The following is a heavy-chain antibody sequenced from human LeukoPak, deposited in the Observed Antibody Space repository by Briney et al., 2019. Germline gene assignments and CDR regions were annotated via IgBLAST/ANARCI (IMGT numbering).Heavy chain of an antibody. V-gene: IGHV3-53*01. D-gene: IGHD6-6*01. Sequence: PGGSLRLSCAASGFSIRSNYMSWVRQAPGKGLEWVSIVYASGNTYYSDSVKGRFIISRDNSKNTLYLQMNSLRAEDTAVYYCAREDLVLHYFDYWGQGTLVTVSS. CDR3: AREDLVLHYFDY. J-gene: IGHJ4*02. CDR2: VYASGNT. CDR1: GFSIRSNY.